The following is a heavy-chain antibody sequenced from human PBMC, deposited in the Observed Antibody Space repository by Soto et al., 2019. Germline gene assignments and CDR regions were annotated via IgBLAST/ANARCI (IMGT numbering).Heavy chain of an antibody. V-gene: IGHV4-30-4*01. D-gene: IGHD1-1*01. J-gene: IGHJ4*02. Sequence: QVQLQESGPGLVEPSQTLSLTCTVSGCSISSRDYYWSWIRQPPGKGPEWVGFISYTGATSYCPPLESRLTLFMATSKNQFSLRLTSVTAADTAVYYCASFNKDDAFDYWGQCMLVPVSP. CDR1: GCSISSRDYY. CDR3: ASFNKDDAFDY. CDR2: ISYTGAT.